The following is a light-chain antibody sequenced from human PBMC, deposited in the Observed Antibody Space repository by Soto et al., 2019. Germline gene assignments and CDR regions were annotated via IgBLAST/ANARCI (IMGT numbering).Light chain of an antibody. Sequence: QPVLTQSPSASASLGASVKLTCTLSSGHSNYPIAWHQQRPQTGPRFLMKVNSDGTHTKGDGIPDRFSGSSSGAERYLTISGLQPDDEANYYCQTWATGIQVFASGTKVTVL. V-gene: IGLV4-69*01. J-gene: IGLJ1*01. CDR1: SGHSNYP. CDR3: QTWATGIQV. CDR2: VNSDGTH.